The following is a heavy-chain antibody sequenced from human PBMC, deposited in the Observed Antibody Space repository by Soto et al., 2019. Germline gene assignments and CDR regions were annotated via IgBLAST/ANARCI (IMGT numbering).Heavy chain of an antibody. CDR1: GDSVSSNSAA. CDR2: TNYRSKWYN. V-gene: IGHV6-1*01. Sequence: SQTLSLTCAISGDSVSSNSAAWNWIRQSPSRGLEWLGRTNYRSKWYNDYAVSVKSRITINPDTSKNQFSLQLNSVTPEDTAVYYCARDQQLVGFYYYYGMDVWGQGTTVTVSS. J-gene: IGHJ6*02. CDR3: ARDQQLVGFYYYYGMDV. D-gene: IGHD6-6*01.